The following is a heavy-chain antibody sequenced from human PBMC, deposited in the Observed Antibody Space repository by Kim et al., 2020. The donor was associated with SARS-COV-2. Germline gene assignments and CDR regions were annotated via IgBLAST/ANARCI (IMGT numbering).Heavy chain of an antibody. CDR1: GYTFTGYY. CDR3: ARDGSFVVVTAFPHWFDP. J-gene: IGHJ5*02. D-gene: IGHD2-21*02. V-gene: IGHV1-2*02. CDR2: INPNSGGT. Sequence: ASVKVSCKASGYTFTGYYMHWVRQAPGQGLEWMGWINPNSGGTNYAQKFQGRVTMTRDTSISTAYMELSRLRSDDTAVYYCARDGSFVVVTAFPHWFDPWGQGTLVTVSS.